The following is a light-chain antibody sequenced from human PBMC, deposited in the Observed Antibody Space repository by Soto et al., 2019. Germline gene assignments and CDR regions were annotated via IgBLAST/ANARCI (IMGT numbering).Light chain of an antibody. CDR1: QGISTY. CDR3: QQYKSYSLT. V-gene: IGKV1-9*01. Sequence: DIQLTQSPSFLSASVGDRVTMTCRASQGISTYLAWYQQKPGKAPKLLIYDASSLDSGVPSRFSGSGSGTEFTLTLSSLQPDDFATYYCQQYKSYSLTFGGGTKVDIK. CDR2: DAS. J-gene: IGKJ4*01.